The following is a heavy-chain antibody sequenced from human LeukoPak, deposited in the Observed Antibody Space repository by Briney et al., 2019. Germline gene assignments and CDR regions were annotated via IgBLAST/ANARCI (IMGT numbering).Heavy chain of an antibody. Sequence: GGSLRLSCAASGFTVSSNYMSWVRQAPGKGLEWVSVIYSGGGTYYVDSVKGGLTISRDNSKNTLYLQMNGLRAEDTAVYYCARDAYYDSGGSGYWGQGTLVTVSS. CDR2: IYSGGGT. J-gene: IGHJ4*02. V-gene: IGHV3-66*01. CDR1: GFTVSSNY. CDR3: ARDAYYDSGGSGY. D-gene: IGHD3-22*01.